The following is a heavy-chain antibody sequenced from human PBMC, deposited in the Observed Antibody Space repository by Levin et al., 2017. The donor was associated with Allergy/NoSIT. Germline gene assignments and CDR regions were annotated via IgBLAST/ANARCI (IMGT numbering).Heavy chain of an antibody. J-gene: IGHJ4*02. D-gene: IGHD5-18*01. Sequence: SETLSLTFSFSFFSLLLFFSSFLFLLPPPGKGLEGIGNIYLSGSTNDNPALKSRVTMSVDRSKNQFSLKLSYVTAADTAVYYCARVAGYSYGYYFDYWGPGTLVTVSS. CDR3: ARVAGYSYGYYFDY. CDR1: FFSLLLFFSS. V-gene: IGHV4-30-2*01. CDR2: IYLSGST.